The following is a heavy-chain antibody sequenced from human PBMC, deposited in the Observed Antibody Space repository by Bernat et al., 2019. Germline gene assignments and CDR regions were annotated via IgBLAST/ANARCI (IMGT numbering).Heavy chain of an antibody. Sequence: QMQLVESGGGVVQPGRSLRLSCAASGFTFSSYGMHWVRQAPGKGLEWVAVIWYDGSNKYYADSVKGRFTISRDNSKNTLYLQMNSLRAEDTAVYYCARAGFSGSYSNAPFDYWGQGTLVTVSS. J-gene: IGHJ4*02. CDR1: GFTFSSYG. CDR2: IWYDGSNK. CDR3: ARAGFSGSYSNAPFDY. D-gene: IGHD1-26*01. V-gene: IGHV3-33*01.